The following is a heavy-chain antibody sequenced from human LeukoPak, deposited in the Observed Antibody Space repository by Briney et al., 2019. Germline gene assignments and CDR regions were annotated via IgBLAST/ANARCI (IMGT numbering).Heavy chain of an antibody. CDR1: GNSLRDTS. D-gene: IGHD1-26*01. J-gene: IGHJ4*02. Sequence: ASVKVSCKVSGNSLRDTSIHWVRQAPGQWLEWMGGFEPEDGEPIFAQTFQGRLSMTEDTSTDTAHMELSSLTVEDTAVYYCATADKWEPPDYWGQGTLVTVSS. CDR2: FEPEDGEP. CDR3: ATADKWEPPDY. V-gene: IGHV1-24*01.